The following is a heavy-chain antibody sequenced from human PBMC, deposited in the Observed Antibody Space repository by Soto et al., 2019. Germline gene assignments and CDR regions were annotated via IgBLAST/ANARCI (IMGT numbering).Heavy chain of an antibody. CDR2: ISYDGSNK. CDR1: GLTFSSYG. J-gene: IGHJ4*02. CDR3: AKDALQNSTRAYFFYY. D-gene: IGHD5-18*01. Sequence: GGSLRLSCAASGLTFSSYGMHWVRQAPGKGLEWVAVISYDGSNKYYADSVKGRFTISRDNSKNTLYLQMNSLRAEDTAVYYCAKDALQNSTRAYFFYYWGQGALVTVSS. V-gene: IGHV3-30*18.